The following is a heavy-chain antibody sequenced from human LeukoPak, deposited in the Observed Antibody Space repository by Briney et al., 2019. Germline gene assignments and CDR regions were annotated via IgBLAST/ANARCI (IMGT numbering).Heavy chain of an antibody. Sequence: QAGGSLRLSCSASGFTFSSYAMHWVRQAPGKGLECVSALTGDGGRTYYADSVKGRFTISRDNSKNTLYLQMSSLRVEDTAVYYCVKDPFYGGNPLYYFDYWGQGTLVAVSS. V-gene: IGHV3-64D*06. J-gene: IGHJ4*02. CDR1: GFTFSSYA. D-gene: IGHD4-23*01. CDR3: VKDPFYGGNPLYYFDY. CDR2: LTGDGGRT.